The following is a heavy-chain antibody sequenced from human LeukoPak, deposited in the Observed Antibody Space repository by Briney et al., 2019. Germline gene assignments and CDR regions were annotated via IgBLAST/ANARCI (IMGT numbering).Heavy chain of an antibody. D-gene: IGHD1-1*01. Sequence: GGSLRLSCTASGFTFTDYYMNWIRQAPGKGLEWISYIGPSGTSIYYADSVKGRFTISRDNAKTSLFLQMNSLRAEDTAMYYYGRGGWKTHFDYWGQGILVTVSS. CDR1: GFTFTDYY. CDR3: GRGGWKTHFDY. J-gene: IGHJ4*02. V-gene: IGHV3-11*04. CDR2: IGPSGTSI.